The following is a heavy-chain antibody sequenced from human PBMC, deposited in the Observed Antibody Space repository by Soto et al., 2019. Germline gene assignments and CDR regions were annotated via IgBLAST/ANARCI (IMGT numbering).Heavy chain of an antibody. J-gene: IGHJ3*02. Sequence: PGGSLRLSCAASGFTFSSYSMNWVRQAPGKGLEWVSYISSSSSTIYYADSVKGRFTISRDNAKNSLYLQMNSLRDEDTAVYYCARNRGAMIVVEDAAFDIWGQGTMVTVSS. V-gene: IGHV3-48*02. CDR1: GFTFSSYS. CDR3: ARNRGAMIVVEDAAFDI. D-gene: IGHD3-22*01. CDR2: ISSSSSTI.